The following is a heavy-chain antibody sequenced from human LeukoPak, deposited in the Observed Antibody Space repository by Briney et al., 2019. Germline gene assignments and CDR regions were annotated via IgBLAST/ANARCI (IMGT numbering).Heavy chain of an antibody. CDR1: GGSISNKY. CDR2: IYYSGST. D-gene: IGHD5-18*01. V-gene: IGHV4-59*01. Sequence: PSETLSLTCTVSGGSISNKYWSWIRQPPGKGLERIGYIYYSGSTNYNPSLKSRVTILVDTSKNQFSLKLSSVSAADTAVYYCARHRGYSYAYDAFDIWGQGTMVTVSS. CDR3: ARHRGYSYAYDAFDI. J-gene: IGHJ3*02.